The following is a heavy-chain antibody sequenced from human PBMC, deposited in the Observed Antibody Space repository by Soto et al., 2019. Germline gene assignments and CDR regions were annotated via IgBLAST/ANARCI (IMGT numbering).Heavy chain of an antibody. CDR3: AKNVWGIMIFGGMDV. D-gene: IGHD3-9*01. CDR2: ISGSGGST. CDR1: GFTFSSYA. V-gene: IGHV3-23*01. J-gene: IGHJ6*02. Sequence: EVQLLESGGGLVQPGGSLRLSCAASGFTFSSYAMSWVRQAPGKGLEWVSAISGSGGSTYYADSVKGRFTISRDNSKNTLYMQINSLRAEETAVYYCAKNVWGIMIFGGMDVWGQGTTVTVSS.